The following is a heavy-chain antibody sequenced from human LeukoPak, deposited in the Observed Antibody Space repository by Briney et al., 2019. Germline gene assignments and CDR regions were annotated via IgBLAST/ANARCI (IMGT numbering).Heavy chain of an antibody. J-gene: IGHJ4*02. CDR1: GFTFDDYG. D-gene: IGHD4-11*01. CDR2: INWNGGST. CDR3: VKGHLIYRLLDY. V-gene: IGHV3-20*04. Sequence: PGGSLRLSCAASGFTFDDYGMNWVRQAPGKGLEWVSGINWNGGSTGYADSVKGRFTISRDNAKNSLYLQMNSLRAEDTALYYCVKGHLIYRLLDYWGQGTLVTVSS.